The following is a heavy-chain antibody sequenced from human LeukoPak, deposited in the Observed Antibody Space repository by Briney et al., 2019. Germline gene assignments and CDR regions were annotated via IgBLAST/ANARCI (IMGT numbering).Heavy chain of an antibody. CDR3: ARDRIFKGGSYYFDY. Sequence: GGSLRLSCAASGFTFSTYWMTWVRQAPGKGLERVANIKQDGSETYYVDSLKGRFTISRDNAKNSLYLQMNSLRAEDTAMYYCARDRIFKGGSYYFDYWGRGTLVTVSS. J-gene: IGHJ4*02. CDR2: IKQDGSET. V-gene: IGHV3-7*01. CDR1: GFTFSTYW. D-gene: IGHD3-3*01.